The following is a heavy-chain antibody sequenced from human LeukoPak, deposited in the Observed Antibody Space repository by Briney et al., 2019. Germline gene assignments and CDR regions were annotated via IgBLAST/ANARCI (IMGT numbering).Heavy chain of an antibody. CDR3: TREAGTAYY. CDR1: GFTFSNYR. CDR2: IKQDGSEK. J-gene: IGHJ4*02. V-gene: IGHV3-7*01. D-gene: IGHD6-19*01. Sequence: GGSLRLSCAVSGFTFSNYRMSWVRQAPGTGLEWVANIKQDGSEKYYVDSVKGRFTISRDNAKNSLYLQMNSLRAEDTAVYYCTREAGTAYYWGQGTLVTVSS.